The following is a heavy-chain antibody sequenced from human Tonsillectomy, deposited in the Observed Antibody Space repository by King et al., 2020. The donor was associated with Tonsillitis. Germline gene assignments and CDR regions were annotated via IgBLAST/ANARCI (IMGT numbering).Heavy chain of an antibody. Sequence: LQLQESGPGLVKPSETLSLTCTVSSGAIRNIDDYWGWIRQPPGKGLEWIGSISFGGDTYYNPSLKSLVSISLDTAKDQFSLNLISATATDAAVYFSARHVAVRFHFGSGTYYQPMGWFDSWGQGTLVNVSS. J-gene: IGHJ5*01. V-gene: IGHV4-39*07. D-gene: IGHD3-10*01. CDR2: ISFGGDT. CDR1: SGAIRNIDDY. CDR3: ARHVAVRFHFGSGTYYQPMGWFDS.